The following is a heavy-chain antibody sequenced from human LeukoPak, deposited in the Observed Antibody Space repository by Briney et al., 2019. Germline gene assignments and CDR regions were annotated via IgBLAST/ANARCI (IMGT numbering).Heavy chain of an antibody. Sequence: KNGESLKISCQGSGYTFTNYWIGWVRQMPGKGLEWMGIIYPGDSDTRYSPSFQGQVTISADKSISTAYLQWSSLKASDTAVYYCARWAATGIGLDYWGQGTLVTVSS. J-gene: IGHJ4*02. CDR3: ARWAATGIGLDY. D-gene: IGHD6-13*01. CDR1: GYTFTNYW. V-gene: IGHV5-51*01. CDR2: IYPGDSDT.